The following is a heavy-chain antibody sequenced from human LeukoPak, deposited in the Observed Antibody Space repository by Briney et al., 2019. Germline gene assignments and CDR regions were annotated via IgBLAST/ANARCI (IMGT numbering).Heavy chain of an antibody. V-gene: IGHV4-34*01. CDR2: INHSGST. D-gene: IGHD5-12*01. J-gene: IGHJ4*02. Sequence: SETLSLTCAVYGGSFSGYYWSWISQPPGKGLEWIGEINHSGSTNYNPSLKSRVTISVDTSKNQFSLKLSSVTAADTAVYYCARGLRRGFGDYWGQGTLVTVSS. CDR3: ARGLRRGFGDY. CDR1: GGSFSGYY.